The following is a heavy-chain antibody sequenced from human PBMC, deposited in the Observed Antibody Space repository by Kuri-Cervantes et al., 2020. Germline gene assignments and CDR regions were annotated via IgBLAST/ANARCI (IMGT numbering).Heavy chain of an antibody. J-gene: IGHJ6*02. Sequence: SVKVSCKASGGTFSSYAISWVRQAPGQGLEWMGGIIPIFGTANYAQKFQGRVTITADESTSTAYMELSSLRSEDTAVYYCARDLMVRGVIVDYYYYGMDVWGQGTTVTVS. CDR2: IIPIFGTA. CDR1: GGTFSSYA. CDR3: ARDLMVRGVIVDYYYYGMDV. D-gene: IGHD3-10*01. V-gene: IGHV1-69*13.